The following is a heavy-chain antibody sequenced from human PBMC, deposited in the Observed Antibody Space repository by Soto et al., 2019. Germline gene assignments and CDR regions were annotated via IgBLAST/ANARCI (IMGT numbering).Heavy chain of an antibody. D-gene: IGHD2-2*01. J-gene: IGHJ6*03. CDR1: GGSFSGYY. CDR3: ARGWGYCSSTSCYAGPDYYYYMDV. CDR2: INHSGST. Sequence: SETLSLTCAVYGGSFSGYYWSWIRQPPGKGLEWIGEINHSGSTNYNPSLKSRVTISVDTSEDQFSLKLSSVTAADTAVYYCARGWGYCSSTSCYAGPDYYYYMDVWGKGTTVTVSS. V-gene: IGHV4-34*01.